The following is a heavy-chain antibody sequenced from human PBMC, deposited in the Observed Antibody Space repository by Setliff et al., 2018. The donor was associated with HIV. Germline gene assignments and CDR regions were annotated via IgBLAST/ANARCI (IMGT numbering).Heavy chain of an antibody. CDR3: GRGTLYGVSDY. V-gene: IGHV1-69*13. Sequence: SVKVSCKASGGTFSSYAISWVRQAPGQGLEWMGGIIPIFGTANYAQSVQGGAAITADDSTHTAYLELVNLRSDDTATYYCGRGTLYGVSDYWGPGTLVTVSS. J-gene: IGHJ4*02. CDR1: GGTFSSYA. D-gene: IGHD3-3*01. CDR2: IIPIFGTA.